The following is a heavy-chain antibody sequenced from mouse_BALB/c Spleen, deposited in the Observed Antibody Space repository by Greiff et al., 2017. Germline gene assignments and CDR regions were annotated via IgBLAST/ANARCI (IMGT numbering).Heavy chain of an antibody. J-gene: IGHJ1*01. D-gene: IGHD2-3*01. CDR1: GYSFTGYY. V-gene: IGHV1-42*01. CDR3: TKSLGIYDGYYEYFDV. Sequence: VQLQQSGPELVKPGASVKISCKASGYSFTGYYMHWVKQSPENSLEWIGEINPSTGGTSYNQKFKGKATLTVDKSSSTAYMQLKSLTSEESAVYYCTKSLGIYDGYYEYFDVWGAGTTVTVSS. CDR2: INPSTGGT.